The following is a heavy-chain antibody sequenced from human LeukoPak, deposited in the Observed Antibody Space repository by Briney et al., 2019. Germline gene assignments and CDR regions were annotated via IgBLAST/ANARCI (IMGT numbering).Heavy chain of an antibody. D-gene: IGHD2/OR15-2a*01. CDR2: IYYSGST. Sequence: PSQTLSLTCTVSGGSISSGDYYWRWIRQPPGKGLEWIGYIYYSGSTYYNPSLKSRFTISVDTSKNQFSLKLSSVTAADTAVYYCASRLLHNWFDPWGQGTLVTVSS. CDR1: GGSISSGDYY. CDR3: ASRLLHNWFDP. V-gene: IGHV4-30-4*01. J-gene: IGHJ5*02.